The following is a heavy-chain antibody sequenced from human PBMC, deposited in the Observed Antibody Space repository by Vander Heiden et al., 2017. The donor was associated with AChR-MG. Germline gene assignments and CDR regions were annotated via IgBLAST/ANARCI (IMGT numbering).Heavy chain of an antibody. D-gene: IGHD2-2*01. CDR1: GFTFSSYW. J-gene: IGHJ4*02. CDR3: ARGGVVVVPAAIGY. Sequence: EVQLVESGGGLVQPGGSLRLSCAASGFTFSSYWMSGVRQAPGKGLEWVANIKQDGREKYYVDSVKGRFTISRENAKNSLYLQMNSLRAEDTAVYYCARGGVVVVPAAIGYWGQGTLVTVSS. V-gene: IGHV3-7*01. CDR2: IKQDGREK.